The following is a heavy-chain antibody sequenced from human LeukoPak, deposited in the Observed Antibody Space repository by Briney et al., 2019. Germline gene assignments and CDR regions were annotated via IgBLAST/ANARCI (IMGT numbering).Heavy chain of an antibody. Sequence: GGSLRLYCSGSRFSLSSYHMHWVRQAPGKGLEFVSGVSSDWGTTDYADSARDRFTISRDNSKNTLYLQMSSLRAEDTAIYYCVRGLYGLGWDYWGPGTLVTVSS. V-gene: IGHV3-64D*06. J-gene: IGHJ4*02. CDR3: VRGLYGLGWDY. D-gene: IGHD3-10*01. CDR2: VSSDWGTT. CDR1: RFSLSSYH.